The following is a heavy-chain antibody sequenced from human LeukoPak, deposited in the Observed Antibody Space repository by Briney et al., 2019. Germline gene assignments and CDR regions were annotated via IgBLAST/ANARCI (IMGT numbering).Heavy chain of an antibody. J-gene: IGHJ6*02. CDR2: ICHSGST. D-gene: IGHD3-10*01. CDR3: ARANGRITMVRGVIIPYYYGMDV. Sequence: SQTLSLTCAVSGGSTSSGGYSWSWIRQPPGKGLEWIGYICHSGSTYYNPSLKSRVTISVDRSKNQFSLKLSSVTAADTAVYYCARANGRITMVRGVIIPYYYGMDVWGQGTTVTVSS. CDR1: GGSTSSGGYS. V-gene: IGHV4-30-2*01.